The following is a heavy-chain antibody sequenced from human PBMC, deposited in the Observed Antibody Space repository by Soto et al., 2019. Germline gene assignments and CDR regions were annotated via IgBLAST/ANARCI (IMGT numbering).Heavy chain of an antibody. D-gene: IGHD6-19*01. V-gene: IGHV4-39*01. CDR3: ARHGAHRIAVAANWFDP. CDR2: IYYSGST. Sequence: SETLSLTCTVSGGSISSSSYYWGWIRQPPGKGLEWIGSIYYSGSTYYNPSLKSRVTISVDTSKNQFSLKLSSVTAADTAVYYCARHGAHRIAVAANWFDPWGQGTLGTVSS. CDR1: GGSISSSSYY. J-gene: IGHJ5*02.